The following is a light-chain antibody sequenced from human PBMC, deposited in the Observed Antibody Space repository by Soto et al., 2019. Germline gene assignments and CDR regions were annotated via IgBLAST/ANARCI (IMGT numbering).Light chain of an antibody. J-gene: IGKJ1*01. Sequence: DIQMTQSPFTLSASVGDRVTITCRASQSINNRLAWHQQKPGKAPKLLIFAASSLQSGVPSRFSGSRSGPDFTLTISSLQPEDFATYYCQQSYSSPPTFGQGTKVDIK. CDR2: AAS. V-gene: IGKV1-39*01. CDR1: QSINNR. CDR3: QQSYSSPPT.